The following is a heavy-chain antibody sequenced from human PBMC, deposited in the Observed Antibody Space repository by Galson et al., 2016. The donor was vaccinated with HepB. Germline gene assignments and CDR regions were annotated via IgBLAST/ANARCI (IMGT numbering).Heavy chain of an antibody. D-gene: IGHD2-2*01. CDR3: ARDRDCSSSSCLVNWFDP. Sequence: SLRLSCAASGFSFDYFWMSWVRQAPGKGPEWVAVISYDGSNKYYADSVKGRFTVSRDNSKNTLYLQMNSLRPEDTALYFCARDRDCSSSSCLVNWFDPWGQGTLVTVSS. V-gene: IGHV3-30*19. CDR1: GFSFDYFW. CDR2: ISYDGSNK. J-gene: IGHJ5*02.